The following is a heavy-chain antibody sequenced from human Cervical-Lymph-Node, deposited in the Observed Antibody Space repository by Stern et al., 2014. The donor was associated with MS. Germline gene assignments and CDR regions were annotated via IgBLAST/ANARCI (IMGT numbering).Heavy chain of an antibody. CDR2: IWYDGSNP. V-gene: IGHV3-33*01. Sequence: VQLVESGGGLVQPGRSLRLSCAASGFSFSRYAMHWVRQAPGKGLEWVALIWYDGSNPYYADFVAGRFTISRDNFKNTLYLQMNSLRAEDTAVYYCASAYSSSHYYFDYWGQGTLVTVSS. CDR1: GFSFSRYA. J-gene: IGHJ4*02. CDR3: ASAYSSSHYYFDY. D-gene: IGHD6-13*01.